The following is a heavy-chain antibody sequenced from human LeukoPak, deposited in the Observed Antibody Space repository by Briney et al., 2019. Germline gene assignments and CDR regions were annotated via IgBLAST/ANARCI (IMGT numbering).Heavy chain of an antibody. D-gene: IGHD3-10*01. CDR3: ARNYYGSGSSLTGY. J-gene: IGHJ4*02. CDR1: GFTSSSYG. CDR2: IWYDGSNK. Sequence: PGRSLRLSCAASGFTSSSYGMHWVRQAPGKGLEWVAVIWYDGSNKYYADSVKGRFTISRDNSKNTLYLQMNSLRAEDTAVYYCARNYYGSGSSLTGYWGQGTLVTVSS. V-gene: IGHV3-33*01.